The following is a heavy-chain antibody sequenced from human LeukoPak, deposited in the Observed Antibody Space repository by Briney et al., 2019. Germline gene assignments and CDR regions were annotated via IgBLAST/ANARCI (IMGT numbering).Heavy chain of an antibody. Sequence: GGSLRLSCAASGFIFSNYAMYWVRQAPGKGLEWVSAISGRSGNTYYADSVKGRFTISRDSSKNTLYLQMNSLRADDTAVYYCAKWGDYDVLTGYYVSDFWGQGTLVTVSS. CDR1: GFIFSNYA. V-gene: IGHV3-23*01. CDR2: ISGRSGNT. CDR3: AKWGDYDVLTGYYVSDF. J-gene: IGHJ4*02. D-gene: IGHD3-9*01.